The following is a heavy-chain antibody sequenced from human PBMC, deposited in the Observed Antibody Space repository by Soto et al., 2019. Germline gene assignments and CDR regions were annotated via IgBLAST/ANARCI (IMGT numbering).Heavy chain of an antibody. CDR2: ISYSGNT. D-gene: IGHD2-21*01. V-gene: IGHV4-39*01. J-gene: IGHJ4*02. Sequence: PSETLSLTCTVSGGSISSSSYHWGWIRQPPGKGLEWIGSISYSGNTYYNPSLKSRVTIFVDTSKNQISLKLSSVTAADTAVYYCARHGEEQQDWGQGTLVTVSS. CDR1: GGSISSSSYH. CDR3: ARHGEEQQD.